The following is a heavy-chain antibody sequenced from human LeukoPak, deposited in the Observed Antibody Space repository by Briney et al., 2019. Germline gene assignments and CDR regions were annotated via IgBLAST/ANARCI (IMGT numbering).Heavy chain of an antibody. CDR3: ARAGREMATTTPFGFDY. Sequence: PGGSLRLSCAASGFTFSSYAMHWVRQAPGKGLEWVAVISYDGSNKYYADSVKGRFTISRDNSKNTLYLQMNSLRAEDTAVYYCARAGREMATTTPFGFDYWGQGTLVTVSS. CDR2: ISYDGSNK. D-gene: IGHD5-24*01. CDR1: GFTFSSYA. J-gene: IGHJ4*02. V-gene: IGHV3-30-3*01.